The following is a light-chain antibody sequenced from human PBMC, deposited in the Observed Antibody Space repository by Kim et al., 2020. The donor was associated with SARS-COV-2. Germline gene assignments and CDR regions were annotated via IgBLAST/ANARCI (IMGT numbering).Light chain of an antibody. CDR2: EDN. V-gene: IGLV6-57*03. Sequence: KTVTIACTRSSGSIASKYVQWYQQRPGSAPTTVISEDNQSPSGVPDRFSGSIDSSSNSAALTISGLKTEDEADYYCQSSDSSNHGIFGGGTQLTVL. CDR3: QSSDSSNHGI. CDR1: SGSIASKY. J-gene: IGLJ2*01.